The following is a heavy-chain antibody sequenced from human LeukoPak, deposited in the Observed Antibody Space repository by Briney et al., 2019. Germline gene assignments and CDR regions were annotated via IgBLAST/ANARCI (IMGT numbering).Heavy chain of an antibody. CDR2: FGISGTI. CDR3: RGDRFYSC. V-gene: IGHV3-48*01. D-gene: IGHD2-15*01. J-gene: IGHJ4*02. CDR1: GFTVNTYA. Sequence: GGSLRLSCAASGFTVNTYAMRWVRQAPGQGPEWIAYFGISGTIYYADSVRGRFTISRDNARNSLFLQMNSLRIDDTAIYYCRGDRFYSCWGQGTPVTVSS.